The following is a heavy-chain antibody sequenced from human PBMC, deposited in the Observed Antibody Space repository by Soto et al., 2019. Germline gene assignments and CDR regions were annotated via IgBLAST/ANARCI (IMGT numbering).Heavy chain of an antibody. Sequence: ELQLVESGGGLVQPGGSLRLSCAASGFSVSNSYMSWVRQAPGKGLEWVSVIYSAGTTYYEDSVRCRFTISRDNSKNTLFLQMNSLRPEDTAVYYCARSSQNDHYYYFMDVWGRGTTVTVSS. CDR2: IYSAGTT. J-gene: IGHJ6*03. D-gene: IGHD1-1*01. V-gene: IGHV3-66*01. CDR1: GFSVSNSY. CDR3: ARSSQNDHYYYFMDV.